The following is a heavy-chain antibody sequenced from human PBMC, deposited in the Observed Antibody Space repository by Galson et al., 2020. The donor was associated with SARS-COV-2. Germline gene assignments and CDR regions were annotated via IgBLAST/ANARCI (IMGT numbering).Heavy chain of an antibody. CDR2: IYYSGST. CDR1: GDSISSVGYY. V-gene: IGHV4-31*11. Sequence: SETLSLTCDVSGDSISSVGYYWSWNRQHQGQGLEWIGYIYYSGSTYYNPSLKSRVTISVDTSTNQFSLKLSSVTAADTAVYYCARVVTAASIYYCYSMVVWVQGTTVTVAS. J-gene: IGHJ6*02. D-gene: IGHD2-21*02. CDR3: ARVVTAASIYYCYSMVV.